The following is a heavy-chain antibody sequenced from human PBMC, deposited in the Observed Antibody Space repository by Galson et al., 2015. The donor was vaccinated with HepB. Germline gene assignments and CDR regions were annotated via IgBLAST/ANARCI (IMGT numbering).Heavy chain of an antibody. J-gene: IGHJ5*02. V-gene: IGHV3-21*01. CDR3: ARGTMDTAMVTNPQFDP. Sequence: SLRLSCAASGFTFSSYSMNWVRQAPGKGLEWVSSISSSSSYIYYADSVKGRFTISRDNAKNSLYLQMNSLRAEDTAVYYCARGTMDTAMVTNPQFDPWGQGTLVTVSS. D-gene: IGHD5-18*01. CDR2: ISSSSSYI. CDR1: GFTFSSYS.